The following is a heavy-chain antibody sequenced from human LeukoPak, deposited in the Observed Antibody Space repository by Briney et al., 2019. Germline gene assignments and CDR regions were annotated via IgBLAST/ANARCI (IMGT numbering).Heavy chain of an antibody. V-gene: IGHV4-4*07. CDR1: GGSISSYY. CDR3: ARGRYYDSSPTY. Sequence: SETLSLTCTVSGGSISSYYWSWIRQPAGKGLEWIGRLHTGGSTNYNPSLKSRVTISVDTSKNQFSLKLSSVTAADTAVYYCARGRYYDSSPTYWGQGTLVTVSS. D-gene: IGHD3-22*01. J-gene: IGHJ4*02. CDR2: LHTGGST.